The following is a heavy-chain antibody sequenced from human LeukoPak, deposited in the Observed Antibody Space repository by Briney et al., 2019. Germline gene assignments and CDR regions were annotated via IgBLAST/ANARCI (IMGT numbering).Heavy chain of an antibody. V-gene: IGHV3-23*01. CDR2: ISGGGGST. D-gene: IGHD4-11*01. Sequence: KSGGSLRLSCAASGFTFSNYAMNWVRQAPGKGLEWVSGISGGGGSTYYADSVKGRFTISRDNSKNTLYLQMISLRAEDTAVYYCAKDRYSNYGNWFDPWGQGTLVTVFS. J-gene: IGHJ5*02. CDR3: AKDRYSNYGNWFDP. CDR1: GFTFSNYA.